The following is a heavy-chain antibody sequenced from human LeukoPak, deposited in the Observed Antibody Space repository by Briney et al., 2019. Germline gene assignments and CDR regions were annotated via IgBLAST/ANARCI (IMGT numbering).Heavy chain of an antibody. V-gene: IGHV3-48*03. D-gene: IGHD3-10*01. Sequence: GGSLRLSCAASGFTFSSYEMNWVRQAPGKGLEWVSYISSGSTIYYADSVKGRFTISRDNAKNSLYLQMNGLRAEDTAVYYCAGGGEGFSGGGVFDYWGQGTLVTVSS. J-gene: IGHJ4*02. CDR3: AGGGEGFSGGGVFDY. CDR1: GFTFSSYE. CDR2: ISSGSTI.